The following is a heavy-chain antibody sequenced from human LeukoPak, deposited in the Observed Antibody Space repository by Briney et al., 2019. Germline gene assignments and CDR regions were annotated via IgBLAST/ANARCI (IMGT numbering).Heavy chain of an antibody. CDR2: INPNSGGT. D-gene: IGHD5-18*01. CDR1: GYTFSDYY. CDR3: ARVWDWWIPTDY. J-gene: IGHJ4*02. Sequence: ASVKVSCKASGYTFSDYYMHWVRQAPGQGLEWMGWINPNSGGTNYAQKFQGRVTMTRDTSIRTAYMELSRLRSDDTAVYYCARVWDWWIPTDYWGQGTLVTVSS. V-gene: IGHV1-2*02.